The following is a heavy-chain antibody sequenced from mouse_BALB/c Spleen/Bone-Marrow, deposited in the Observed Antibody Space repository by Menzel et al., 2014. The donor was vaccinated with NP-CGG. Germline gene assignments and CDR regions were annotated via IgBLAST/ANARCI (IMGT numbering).Heavy chain of an antibody. J-gene: IGHJ1*01. CDR1: GFNIKDTY. CDR2: TDPANGNT. Sequence: VQLQQSGAELVKPGASVKLSCTASGFNIKDTYMHWVKQRPEQGLEWIGRTDPANGNTKYDPMFQGKATITADTSSNTAYLQLSSLTSEDTAVYYCASYRYAWYFDVWGAGTTVTVSS. V-gene: IGHV14-3*02. CDR3: ASYRYAWYFDV. D-gene: IGHD2-14*01.